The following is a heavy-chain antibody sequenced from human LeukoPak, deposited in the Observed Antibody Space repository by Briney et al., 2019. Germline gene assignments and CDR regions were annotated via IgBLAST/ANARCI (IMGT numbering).Heavy chain of an antibody. CDR2: IGAYNGNT. J-gene: IGHJ6*03. D-gene: IGHD4-11*01. Sequence: ASVKVSCKASGYTFTSYGISWVRQAPGQGLEWMGWIGAYNGNTNYAQKLQGRVTMTTDTSTSTAYMELRSLRSDDTAVYYCAATVNYYYYMDVWGKGTTVTVSS. CDR3: AATVNYYYYMDV. CDR1: GYTFTSYG. V-gene: IGHV1-18*01.